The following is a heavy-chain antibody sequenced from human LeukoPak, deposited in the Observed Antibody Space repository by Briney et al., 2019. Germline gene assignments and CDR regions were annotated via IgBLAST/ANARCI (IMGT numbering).Heavy chain of an antibody. V-gene: IGHV3-23*01. CDR2: ISGSGGST. CDR3: AKDSNLRSHSSGHDAFDI. Sequence: GGSLRLSCAASGFTFSSYAMSWVRQAPGKGLEWVSAISGSGGSTYYADSVKGRFTISRDNSKSTLYLQMNSLRAEDTAVYYCAKDSNLRSHSSGHDAFDIWGQGTMVTVSS. D-gene: IGHD4-17*01. CDR1: GFTFSSYA. J-gene: IGHJ3*02.